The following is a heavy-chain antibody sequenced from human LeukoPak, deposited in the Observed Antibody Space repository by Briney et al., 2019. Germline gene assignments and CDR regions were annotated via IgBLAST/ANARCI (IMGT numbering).Heavy chain of an antibody. D-gene: IGHD4-17*01. CDR2: ISGSGDGT. Sequence: GGSLRLSCATSGFTFSNFAMSWVRQAPGKGLECVSAISGSGDGTYYADSVKGRFTISRDNSRNTLYLQMNSLRAEDTAVYYCAKDHSRRGYGVTGDYWGQGTLVTVSS. J-gene: IGHJ4*02. CDR1: GFTFSNFA. CDR3: AKDHSRRGYGVTGDY. V-gene: IGHV3-23*01.